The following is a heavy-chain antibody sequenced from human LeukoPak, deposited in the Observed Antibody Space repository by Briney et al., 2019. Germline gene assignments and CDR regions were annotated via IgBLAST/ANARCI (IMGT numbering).Heavy chain of an antibody. CDR3: ARGGLALTGYYDYYYGMDV. V-gene: IGHV1-69*05. J-gene: IGHJ6*02. CDR2: IIPIFGTA. CDR1: GGTFSSYA. D-gene: IGHD3-9*01. Sequence: ASVKVSCKASGGTFSSYAISWVRQAPGQGLEWMGGIIPIFGTANYAQKFQGRVTITTDESTSTAYMELSSLRSEDTAVYYCARGGLALTGYYDYYYGMDVWGQGTTVTVSS.